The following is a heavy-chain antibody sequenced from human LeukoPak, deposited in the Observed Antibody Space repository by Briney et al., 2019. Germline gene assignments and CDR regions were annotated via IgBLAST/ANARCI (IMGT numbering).Heavy chain of an antibody. D-gene: IGHD3-10*01. V-gene: IGHV4-4*02. Sequence: SGTLSLTCAVSGGSISSSNWWSWVRPPPGKGLEWIGEIYHSGSTNYNPSLKSRVTISVDKSKNQFSLKLSSVTAADTAVYYCARTLWFGGYTPRDAFDIWGQGTMVTVSS. CDR1: GGSISSSNW. J-gene: IGHJ3*02. CDR2: IYHSGST. CDR3: ARTLWFGGYTPRDAFDI.